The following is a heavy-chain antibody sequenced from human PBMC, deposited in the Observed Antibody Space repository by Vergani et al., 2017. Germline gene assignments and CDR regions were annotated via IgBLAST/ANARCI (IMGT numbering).Heavy chain of an antibody. Sequence: QVQLVQSGAEVKKPGSSVKVSCKASGGTFSSYAISWVRQAPGQGLEWMGGIIPIFGTANYAQKFQGRVTITADKSTSTAYMELSSLRSEDTAVYYCARSYPTGECEGSSGCFDYLYDWGQGTLVTVSS. J-gene: IGHJ4*02. V-gene: IGHV1-69*06. D-gene: IGHD6-19*01. CDR3: ARSYPTGECEGSSGCFDYLYD. CDR1: GGTFSSYA. CDR2: IIPIFGTA.